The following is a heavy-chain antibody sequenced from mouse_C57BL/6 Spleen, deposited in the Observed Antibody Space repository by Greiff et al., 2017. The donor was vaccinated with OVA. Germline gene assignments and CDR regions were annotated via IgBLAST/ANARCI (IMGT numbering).Heavy chain of an antibody. CDR2: IRSKSNNYAT. D-gene: IGHD4-1*02. Sequence: EVKLVESGGGLVQPKGSLKLSCAASGFSFNTYAMNWVRQAPGKGLEWVARIRSKSNNYATYYADSVKDRFTISRDDSESMLYLQMNNLKTEDTAMYYCVRSPTNFYAMDYWGQGTSVTVSS. V-gene: IGHV10-1*01. CDR3: VRSPTNFYAMDY. J-gene: IGHJ4*01. CDR1: GFSFNTYA.